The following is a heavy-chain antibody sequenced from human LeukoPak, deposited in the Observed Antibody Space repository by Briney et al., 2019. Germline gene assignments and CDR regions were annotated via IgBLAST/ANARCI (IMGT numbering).Heavy chain of an antibody. V-gene: IGHV3-74*01. CDR1: GLTLSGYW. J-gene: IGHJ4*02. D-gene: IGHD1/OR15-1a*01. CDR3: SAVEHF. CDR2: IDSDGSGT. Sequence: PGGSLRLSCSASGLTLSGYWMRWVRQIPGKGLVWVSRIDSDGSGTSYADSMKGRFTISRDDVKNMLYLQMNSLRVEDTGLYHCSAVEHFGGQGTLVTVSS.